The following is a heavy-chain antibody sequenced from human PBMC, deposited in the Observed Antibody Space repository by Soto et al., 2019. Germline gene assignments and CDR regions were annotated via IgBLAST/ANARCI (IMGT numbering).Heavy chain of an antibody. CDR2: VHDSGST. D-gene: IGHD3-16*01. Sequence: SETLSLTCSVSGGSTSIYYWTWIRQPPGKGLEWIGYVHDSGSTNYNPSLKSRVTISMDMSNNQFSLKLNSVTAADTAVYYCARGRGGATFFGGSYYYYYGLDVWGQGTTVTVSS. J-gene: IGHJ6*02. V-gene: IGHV4-59*01. CDR3: ARGRGGATFFGGSYYYYYGLDV. CDR1: GGSTSIYY.